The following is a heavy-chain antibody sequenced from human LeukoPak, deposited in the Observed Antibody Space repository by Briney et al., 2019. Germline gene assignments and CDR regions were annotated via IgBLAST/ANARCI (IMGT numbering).Heavy chain of an antibody. CDR1: GGSFSDYY. Sequence: TSETLSLTCAVYGGSFSDYYWNWIRQPPGKGLEWIGEINHSGNTNYSPSLKSRVTLSVDTCKSQFFLKLTSVTAADTAVYYCARRPGTYYAFDIWGQGTVVTVSS. V-gene: IGHV4-34*01. CDR3: ARRPGTYYAFDI. CDR2: INHSGNT. D-gene: IGHD1-26*01. J-gene: IGHJ3*02.